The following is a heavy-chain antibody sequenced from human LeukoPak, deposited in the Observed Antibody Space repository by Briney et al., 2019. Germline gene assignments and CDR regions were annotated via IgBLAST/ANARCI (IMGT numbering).Heavy chain of an antibody. Sequence: PSETLSLTCAVYGGSFSGYYWSWIRQPPGKGLEWIGDINHSGSTNYNPSLKSRVTMSVDTSKNQFSLKLSSVTAADTAVYYCARGISPKNWFDPWGQGTLVTVSS. CDR3: ARGISPKNWFDP. V-gene: IGHV4-34*01. CDR2: INHSGST. CDR1: GGSFSGYY. J-gene: IGHJ5*02.